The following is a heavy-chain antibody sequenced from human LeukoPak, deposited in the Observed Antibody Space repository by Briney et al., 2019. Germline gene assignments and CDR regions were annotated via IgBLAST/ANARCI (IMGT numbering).Heavy chain of an antibody. Sequence: GGSLRLSCAPSGFTFSIYAMSWVRQAPGRGLEWVSTIRGSGGSTYYADSVKGRFTISRDNSRSMLYLQMNSLRAEDTAVYYGAKALEMIAAASFDYLGQGTLVTVSS. CDR3: AKALEMIAAASFDY. CDR1: GFTFSIYA. CDR2: IRGSGGST. D-gene: IGHD6-13*01. J-gene: IGHJ4*02. V-gene: IGHV3-23*01.